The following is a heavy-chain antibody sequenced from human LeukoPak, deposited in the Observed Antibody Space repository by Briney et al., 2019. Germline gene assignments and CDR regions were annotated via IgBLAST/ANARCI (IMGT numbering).Heavy chain of an antibody. CDR3: ARGYVDTAMVNWYNFDY. V-gene: IGHV4-59*13. CDR2: IYYSGST. J-gene: IGHJ4*02. Sequence: SETLSLTCTVSGGSISSYYWSWIRQPPGKGLEWIGYIYYSGSTNYNPSLRSRVTISVDTSKNQFSLKLSSVTAADTAVYYCARGYVDTAMVNWYNFDYWGQGTLVTVSS. D-gene: IGHD5-18*01. CDR1: GGSISSYY.